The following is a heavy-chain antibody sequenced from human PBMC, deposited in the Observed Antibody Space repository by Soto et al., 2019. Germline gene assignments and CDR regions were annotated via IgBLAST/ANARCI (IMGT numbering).Heavy chain of an antibody. CDR3: AHRRNGFGALTFDP. CDR1: GFSLSTNGVG. V-gene: IGHV2-5*02. J-gene: IGHJ5*02. CDR2: SYWDDDK. D-gene: IGHD3-10*01. Sequence: QITLRESGPTLVKPTQTLTLTCTFSGFSLSTNGVGVGWIRQPPGKALEWLALSYWDDDKRYSPSLKSRLTITKDTSKNQVVLTMTNMDPVDTAAYYCAHRRNGFGALTFDPRGQGTLVTVSS.